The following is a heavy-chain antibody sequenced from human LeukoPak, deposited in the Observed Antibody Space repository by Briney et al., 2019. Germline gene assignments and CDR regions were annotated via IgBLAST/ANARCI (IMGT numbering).Heavy chain of an antibody. CDR3: ATPRWSSSLKYFQH. CDR1: GFTFSSYA. D-gene: IGHD6-13*01. V-gene: IGHV3-23*01. J-gene: IGHJ1*01. Sequence: GGSLRLSCAASGFTFSSYAMTWVRQAPGEGLECVSSISPSGGDTYYADSVKGRFTISRDNSKNTLYLQMNSLRAEDTAVYYCATPRWSSSLKYFQHWGQGTLVTVSS. CDR2: ISPSGGDT.